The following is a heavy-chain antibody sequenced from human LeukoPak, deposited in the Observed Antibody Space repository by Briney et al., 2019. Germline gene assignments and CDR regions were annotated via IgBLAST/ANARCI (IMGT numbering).Heavy chain of an antibody. V-gene: IGHV3-9*01. D-gene: IGHD2-8*01. CDR1: GFTFDDYA. CDR2: ISWNSGSI. CDR3: AKDKYCTNGVCYRGYNWFDP. Sequence: GRSLRLSCAASGFTFDDYAMHWVRHAPGKGLEWVSGISWNSGSIGYADSVKGRFTISRDNAKNSLYLQMNSLRAEDTALYYCAKDKYCTNGVCYRGYNWFDPWGQGTLVTVSS. J-gene: IGHJ5*02.